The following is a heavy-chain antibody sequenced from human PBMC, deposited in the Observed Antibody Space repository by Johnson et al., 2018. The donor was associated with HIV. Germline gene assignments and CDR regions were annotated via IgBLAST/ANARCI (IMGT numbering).Heavy chain of an antibody. CDR3: GKDSAVAGKGHDAFDI. V-gene: IGHV3-15*01. CDR2: IKSKTDGGTT. CDR1: GFTFSNAW. J-gene: IGHJ3*02. Sequence: VLLVESGGGLVKPGGSLRLSCAASGFTFSNAWMSWVRQAPGKGLEWVGRIKSKTDGGTTDYAAPVKGRFTISRDDSKNTLYLQMNSLRAEDTAVYYSGKDSAVAGKGHDAFDIWGQGTMVTVSS. D-gene: IGHD6-19*01.